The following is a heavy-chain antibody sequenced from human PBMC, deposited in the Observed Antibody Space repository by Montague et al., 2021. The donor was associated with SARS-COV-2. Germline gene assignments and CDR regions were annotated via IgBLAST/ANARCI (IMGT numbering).Heavy chain of an antibody. D-gene: IGHD3-16*01. J-gene: IGHJ2*01. CDR3: AREYRIELWQTNWYFGL. Sequence: SETLSLTCTVSGGSTSSYYWSWIRQPLGKGLEWIGYIYHSGNTKYNPSLKSRVSISVDTSKNQFSLRLSSVTAADTAVYYCAREYRIELWQTNWYFGLWGRGTLVTVSS. CDR2: IYHSGNT. V-gene: IGHV4-59*01. CDR1: GGSTSSYY.